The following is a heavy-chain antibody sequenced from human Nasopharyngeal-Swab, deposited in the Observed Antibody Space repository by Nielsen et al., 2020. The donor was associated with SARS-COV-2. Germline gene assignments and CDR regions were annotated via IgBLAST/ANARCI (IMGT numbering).Heavy chain of an antibody. CDR3: ARREVGCSSTSCYDY. J-gene: IGHJ4*02. CDR2: IYSGGST. Sequence: GESLKISCAASGFIVSSNYMSWVRQAPGKGLEWVSVIYSGGSTYYADSVKGRFTISRDNSKNTLYLQMNSLRAEDTAVYYCARREVGCSSTSCYDYWGQGTLVTVSS. V-gene: IGHV3-53*01. CDR1: GFIVSSNY. D-gene: IGHD2-2*01.